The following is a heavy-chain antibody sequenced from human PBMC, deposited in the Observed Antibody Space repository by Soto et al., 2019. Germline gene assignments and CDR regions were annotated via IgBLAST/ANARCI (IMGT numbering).Heavy chain of an antibody. D-gene: IGHD2-2*01. V-gene: IGHV5-51*01. CDR1: GYSFTIYW. CDR3: ARQEGYCSSTSCYMDV. CDR2: IYPGDSDT. Sequence: GESLKLSCKGSGYSFTIYWIGWVRQMPGKGLEWMGIIYPGDSDTRYSPSFQGQVTISADKSISTAYLQWSSLKASDTAMYYCARQEGYCSSTSCYMDVWGQGTTVTVSS. J-gene: IGHJ6*02.